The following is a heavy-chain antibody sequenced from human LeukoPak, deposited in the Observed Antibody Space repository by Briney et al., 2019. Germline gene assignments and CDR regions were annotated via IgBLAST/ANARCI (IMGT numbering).Heavy chain of an antibody. CDR2: IYSGGST. CDR3: VRGGLSDGYYYSPGFDY. D-gene: IGHD5-24*01. CDR1: GFTVSGNY. J-gene: IGHJ4*02. V-gene: IGHV3-53*01. Sequence: GGSLRLSCAASGFTVSGNYMSWVRQAPGKGLEWVSIIYSGGSTYYADSVKGRFTISRDNSKNTLYLQMNSLRAEDTAVYYCVRGGLSDGYYYSPGFDYWGQGTLVTVSS.